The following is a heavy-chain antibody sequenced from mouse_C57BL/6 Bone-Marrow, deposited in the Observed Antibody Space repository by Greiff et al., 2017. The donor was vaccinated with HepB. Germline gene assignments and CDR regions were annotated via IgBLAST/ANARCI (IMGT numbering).Heavy chain of an antibody. V-gene: IGHV5-16*01. CDR3: ARNSYYYAMDY. CDR2: INYDGSST. J-gene: IGHJ4*01. Sequence: EVQLVESEGGLVQPGSSMKLSCTASGFTFSDYYMAWVRQVPEKGLEWVANINYDGSSTYYLDSLKSRFIISRDNAKNILYLQMSSLKSEDTATYYCARNSYYYAMDYWGQGTSVTVSS. CDR1: GFTFSDYY.